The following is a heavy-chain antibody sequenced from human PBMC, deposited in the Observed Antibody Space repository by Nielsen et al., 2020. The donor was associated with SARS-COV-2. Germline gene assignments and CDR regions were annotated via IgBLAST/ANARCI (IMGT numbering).Heavy chain of an antibody. V-gene: IGHV4-39*01. J-gene: IGHJ4*02. CDR1: GCSISSSSYY. CDR2: IYYSGST. CDR3: ASLYSPSDY. D-gene: IGHD5-12*01. Sequence: SETLSLTCTVSGCSISSSSYYWGWLRQPPGKGLEWIGSIYYSGSTYYNPSLKSRVTISVDTSKNQFSLKLSSVTAADTAVYYCASLYSPSDYWGQGTLVTVSS.